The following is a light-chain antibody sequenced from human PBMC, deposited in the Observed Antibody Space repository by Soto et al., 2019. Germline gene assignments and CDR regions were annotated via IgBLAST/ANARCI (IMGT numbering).Light chain of an antibody. CDR1: QCVSSD. Sequence: EIVMTQSPATLSVSAGERATLACMASQCVSSDFAWYQPKPGQAPRLLIYGASTRATGIPARFSGSGSGTEFTLTISSLQSEDFAGYYCQQYNNWPRTFGQGTKVDNK. CDR2: GAS. J-gene: IGKJ1*01. V-gene: IGKV3-15*01. CDR3: QQYNNWPRT.